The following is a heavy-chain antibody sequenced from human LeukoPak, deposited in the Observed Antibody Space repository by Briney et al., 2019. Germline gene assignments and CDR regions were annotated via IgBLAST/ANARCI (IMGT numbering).Heavy chain of an antibody. CDR2: ISQSGST. CDR1: GGSISGSNHY. D-gene: IGHD4-17*01. V-gene: IGHV4-39*01. CDR3: ARHSYGDYYLDY. Sequence: SETLSLTCTVSGGSISGSNHYWGWIRQPPGKGLECIGSISQSGSTYHNPSLKSRLTISVDTSKNQLSLKLNSVTAADTAVYYCARHSYGDYYLDYWGQGALVTVSS. J-gene: IGHJ4*02.